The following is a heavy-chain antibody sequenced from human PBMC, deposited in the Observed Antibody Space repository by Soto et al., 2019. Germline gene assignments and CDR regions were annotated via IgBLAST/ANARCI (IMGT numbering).Heavy chain of an antibody. V-gene: IGHV1-69*13. D-gene: IGHD3-22*01. Sequence: ASVKVSCKASGYTFSNFAISWVRQAPGQGLEWMGRIIPIFDSTNYAQEFQGRVTITADESTNTAYMELNSLRAEDTAVYNCAKDHPVIEVVKVFEYWGRGALVTVSS. J-gene: IGHJ4*02. CDR2: IIPIFDST. CDR3: AKDHPVIEVVKVFEY. CDR1: GYTFSNFA.